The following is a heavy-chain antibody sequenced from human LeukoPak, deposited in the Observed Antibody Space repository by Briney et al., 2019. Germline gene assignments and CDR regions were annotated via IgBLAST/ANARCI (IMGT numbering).Heavy chain of an antibody. V-gene: IGHV1-18*01. CDR1: GYSFTSYG. J-gene: IGHJ4*02. D-gene: IGHD5-24*01. Sequence: ASVQFSCKASGYSFTSYGISWVRPAPGQGLQWMGWISGYIGSTNYARKFQGRVSMTTETSTSTVYMELRSLRSDDTAVYYCARVGHRDEDYFDYWGQGTLVTVSS. CDR2: ISGYIGST. CDR3: ARVGHRDEDYFDY.